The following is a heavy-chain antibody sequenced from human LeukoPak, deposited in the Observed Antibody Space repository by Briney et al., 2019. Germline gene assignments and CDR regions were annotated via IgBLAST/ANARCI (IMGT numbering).Heavy chain of an antibody. D-gene: IGHD2-2*01. CDR1: GFTFSSYA. CDR3: ARPYCSSTGCWYFFNF. V-gene: IGHV3-64*01. CDR2: ISSNGGST. J-gene: IGHJ4*02. Sequence: GGSLRLSCAASGFTFSSYAMHWVRQAPGKGLEYVSAISSNGGSTYYANSVKGRFTISRDNSKNTLYLQVNSLRPEDTAVYYCARPYCSSTGCWYFFNFWGQGTLVTVSS.